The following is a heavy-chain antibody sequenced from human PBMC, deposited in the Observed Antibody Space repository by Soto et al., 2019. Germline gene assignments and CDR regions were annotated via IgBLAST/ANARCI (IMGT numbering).Heavy chain of an antibody. CDR1: GGSISSGSYY. D-gene: IGHD3-3*01. CDR2: IYYSGST. Sequence: SGTPSLTFTVSGGSISSGSYYWGWIRQPPGKGLEWIGSIYYSGSTYYNPSLKSRVTISVDTSKNQFSLKLSSVTAADTAVYYCASPGITIFGVVINHYGMDVWGQGTTVTVSS. CDR3: ASPGITIFGVVINHYGMDV. J-gene: IGHJ6*02. V-gene: IGHV4-39*01.